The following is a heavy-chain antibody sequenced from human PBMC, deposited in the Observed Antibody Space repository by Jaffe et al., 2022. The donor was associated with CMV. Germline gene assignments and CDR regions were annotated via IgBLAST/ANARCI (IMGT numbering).Heavy chain of an antibody. J-gene: IGHJ6*03. V-gene: IGHV3-74*01. CDR2: INSDGSST. Sequence: EVQLVESGGGLVQPGGSLRLSCAASGFTFSSYWMHWVRQAPGKGLVWVSRINSDGSSTSYADSVKGRFTISRDNAKNTLYLQMNSLRAEDTAVYYCARGARVAARPHYYYMDVWGKGTTVTVSS. CDR3: ARGARVAARPHYYYMDV. CDR1: GFTFSSYW. D-gene: IGHD6-6*01.